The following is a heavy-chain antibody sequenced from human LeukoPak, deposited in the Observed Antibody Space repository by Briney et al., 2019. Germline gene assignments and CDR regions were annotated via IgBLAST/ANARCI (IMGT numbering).Heavy chain of an antibody. J-gene: IGHJ6*03. CDR2: FDPEDGET. D-gene: IGHD6-19*01. V-gene: IGHV1-24*01. CDR1: GYTLTELS. Sequence: ASVKVSCKVSGYTLTELSMHWVRQAPGKGLEWMGGFDPEDGETIYAQKFQGRVTMTEDTSTDTAYMELSSLRSEDTAVYYCATVASYSSGYYYYYMDVWGKGTTVTVSS. CDR3: ATVASYSSGYYYYYMDV.